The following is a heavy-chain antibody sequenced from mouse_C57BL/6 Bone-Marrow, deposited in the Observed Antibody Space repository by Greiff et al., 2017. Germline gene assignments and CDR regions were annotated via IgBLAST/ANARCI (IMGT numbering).Heavy chain of an antibody. V-gene: IGHV3-6*01. Sequence: EVQLQESGPGLVKPSQSLSLTCSVTGYSITSGYYWNWIRQFPGNKLEWMGYISYDGSNNYNPSLKNRISITRDTSKNQFFLKLNSETTEDTATYYCARFTTVVATDFDYWGQGTTLTVSS. J-gene: IGHJ2*01. CDR3: ARFTTVVATDFDY. CDR2: ISYDGSN. CDR1: GYSITSGYY. D-gene: IGHD1-1*01.